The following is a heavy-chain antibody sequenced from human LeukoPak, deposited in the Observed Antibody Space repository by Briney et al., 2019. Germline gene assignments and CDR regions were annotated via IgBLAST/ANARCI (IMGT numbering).Heavy chain of an antibody. V-gene: IGHV4-34*01. J-gene: IGHJ4*02. CDR3: ARRDSAIVKEKY. CDR2: INHSGST. CDR1: GGSFSGYY. D-gene: IGHD1-26*01. Sequence: PSETLSLTCAVYGGSFSGYYWSWIRQPPGKGLEWIGEINHSGSTNYNPSLKSRVTISVDTSKNQFSLKLSSVTAADTAVYYCARRDSAIVKEKYWGQGTLVTVSS.